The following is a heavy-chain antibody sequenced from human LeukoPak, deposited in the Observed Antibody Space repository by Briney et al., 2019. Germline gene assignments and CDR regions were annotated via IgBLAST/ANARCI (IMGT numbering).Heavy chain of an antibody. V-gene: IGHV4-30-4*01. CDR1: GGSISSGDYF. D-gene: IGHD3-10*01. Sequence: PSQTLSLTCNVSGGSISSGDYFWNWIRQPPGKGLEWLGYIHYTGRTYYNPSLQSRVTVSVDTSKNQLSLRLSSVTAADTATYYCAREILWFGELFQAFDIWGQGTMVTVSS. J-gene: IGHJ3*02. CDR3: AREILWFGELFQAFDI. CDR2: IHYTGRT.